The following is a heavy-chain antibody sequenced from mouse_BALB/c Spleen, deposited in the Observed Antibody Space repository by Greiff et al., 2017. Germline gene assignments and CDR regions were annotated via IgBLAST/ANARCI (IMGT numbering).Heavy chain of an antibody. J-gene: IGHJ4*01. Sequence: DVHLVESGGGLVQPGGSLKLSCAASGFTFSSYTMSWVRQTPEKRLEWVAYISNGGGSTYYPDTVKGRFTISRDNAKNTLYLQMSSLKSEDTAMYYCARHREDGNYAGYAMDYWGQGTSVTVSS. D-gene: IGHD2-1*01. CDR3: ARHREDGNYAGYAMDY. CDR1: GFTFSSYT. CDR2: ISNGGGST. V-gene: IGHV5-12-2*01.